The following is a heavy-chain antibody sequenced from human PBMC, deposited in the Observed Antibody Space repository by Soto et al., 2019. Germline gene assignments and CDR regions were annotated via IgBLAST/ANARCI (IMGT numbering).Heavy chain of an antibody. Sequence: SETLSLTCAVYGGSFSDNYWSWIRQPPGKGLEWLGEINHSGSTNHNPSLKSRVTILADTSKKQFSLKLSSVTAADTAVYYRARGRGEIQGPWGQGTLVTVS. V-gene: IGHV4-34*01. D-gene: IGHD3-16*01. CDR3: ARGRGEIQGP. CDR1: GGSFSDNY. J-gene: IGHJ5*02. CDR2: INHSGST.